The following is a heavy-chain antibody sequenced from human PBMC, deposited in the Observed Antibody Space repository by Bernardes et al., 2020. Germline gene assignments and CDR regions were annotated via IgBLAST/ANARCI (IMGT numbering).Heavy chain of an antibody. CDR3: ARDAIVVVTAIQDYYYYMDV. V-gene: IGHV3-21*01. J-gene: IGHJ6*03. Sequence: GGSLRLSCAASGFTFSSYSMNWVRQAPGKGLEWVSSISSSSSYIYYADSVKGRFTISRDNAKNSLYLQMNSLRAEDTAVYYCARDAIVVVTAIQDYYYYMDVWGKGTTVTVSS. CDR2: ISSSSSYI. D-gene: IGHD2-21*02. CDR1: GFTFSSYS.